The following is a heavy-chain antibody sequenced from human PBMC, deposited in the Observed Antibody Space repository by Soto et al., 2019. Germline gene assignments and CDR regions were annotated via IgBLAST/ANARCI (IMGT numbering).Heavy chain of an antibody. CDR3: ARDPDLEASALDV. Sequence: EVQLLESGGGLVQPGGSLRLSCAASGFDFVNYGMSWVRQAPGKGLEWVSTIRAGGNSTYYANSVKGRFTISRHNSKPTLYLHMNSLRAEDPAVYLCARDPDLEASALDVWGQGTLVTVSS. CDR1: GFDFVNYG. J-gene: IGHJ3*01. D-gene: IGHD1-1*01. V-gene: IGHV3-23*01. CDR2: IRAGGNST.